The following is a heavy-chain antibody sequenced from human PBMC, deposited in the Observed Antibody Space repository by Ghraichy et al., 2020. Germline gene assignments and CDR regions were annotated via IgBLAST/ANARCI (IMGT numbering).Heavy chain of an antibody. V-gene: IGHV3-48*02. D-gene: IGHD2-8*01. CDR1: GFTFSSYS. CDR2: ISSSSSTI. CDR3: ARDDDPMVYAFFTGFDP. J-gene: IGHJ5*02. Sequence: GESLNISCAASGFTFSSYSMNWVRQAPGKGLEWVSYISSSSSTIYYADSVKGRFTISRDNAKNSLYLQMNSLRDEDTAVYYCARDDDPMVYAFFTGFDPWGQGTLVTVSS.